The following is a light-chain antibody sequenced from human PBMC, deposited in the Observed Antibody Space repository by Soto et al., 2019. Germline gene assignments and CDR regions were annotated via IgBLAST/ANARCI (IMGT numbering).Light chain of an antibody. CDR1: KSNIGHNA. Sequence: QSVLTQPPSAYGTSGQRVIISCSGSKSNIGHNAVNWFQQDPGTAPKVLIYSNDHRPSGVPDRFSGSKSGTSGSLAISGLQSEDEAHYYCVSWDESLDGWVFGGGTKLTVL. V-gene: IGLV1-44*01. CDR3: VSWDESLDGWV. CDR2: SND. J-gene: IGLJ3*02.